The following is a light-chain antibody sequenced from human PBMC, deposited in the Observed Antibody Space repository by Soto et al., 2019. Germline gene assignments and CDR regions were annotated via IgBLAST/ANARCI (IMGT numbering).Light chain of an antibody. CDR3: QQYNFYPLT. CDR2: KAS. Sequence: DFQMTQSPSTLSASVGDRVTITCRASQSISSWLAWYQQKPGKAPKLLIYKASSLESGVPSRFSGSGSGTDFTLTISTLQPDDFASYYCQQYNFYPLTFGGGTKVEIK. V-gene: IGKV1-5*03. CDR1: QSISSW. J-gene: IGKJ4*01.